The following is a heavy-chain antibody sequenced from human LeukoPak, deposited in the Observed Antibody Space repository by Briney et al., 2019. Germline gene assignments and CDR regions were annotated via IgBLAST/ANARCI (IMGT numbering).Heavy chain of an antibody. V-gene: IGHV4-34*01. CDR2: INHSGST. D-gene: IGHD2-15*01. CDR3: ARTHVVTATVDL. Sequence: SETLSVTCAVYGVSFSGYYWSWIRQPPGKGLEWIGEINHSGSTNYNPSLKSRVTISVDTSKNQFSLKLSSVTAADTAVYFCARTHVVTATVDLWGQGTLVTVSS. J-gene: IGHJ5*02. CDR1: GVSFSGYY.